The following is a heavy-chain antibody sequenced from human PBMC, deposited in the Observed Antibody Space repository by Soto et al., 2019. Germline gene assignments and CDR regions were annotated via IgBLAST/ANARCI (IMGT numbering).Heavy chain of an antibody. V-gene: IGHV3-30-3*01. Sequence: QVQLVESGGGVVQPGRSLRLSCAASGFTFSSYAMHWVRQAPGKGLEWVAVISYDGSNKYYADSVKGRFTISRDNSKNTLDLQMNSLRAEDTAVYYCARDPLGGGSWDDAFDIWGQGTMVTVSS. J-gene: IGHJ3*02. CDR3: ARDPLGGGSWDDAFDI. CDR2: ISYDGSNK. CDR1: GFTFSSYA. D-gene: IGHD1-26*01.